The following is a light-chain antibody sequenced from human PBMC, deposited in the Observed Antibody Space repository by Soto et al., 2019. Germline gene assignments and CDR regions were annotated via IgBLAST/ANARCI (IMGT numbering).Light chain of an antibody. Sequence: EIVMTQSPATLSVSPGERATLSCRASQSVRSNLAWYQQKPGQAPRLLIYGVSTRATGIPARFSGSGSETEFTLTLSSLQSEDFAVYFCQQYNNWPPWTFGQGTNVEVK. CDR3: QQYNNWPPWT. J-gene: IGKJ1*01. V-gene: IGKV3-15*01. CDR1: QSVRSN. CDR2: GVS.